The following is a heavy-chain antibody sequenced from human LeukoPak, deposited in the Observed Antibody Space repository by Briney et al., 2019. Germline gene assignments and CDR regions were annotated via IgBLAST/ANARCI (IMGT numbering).Heavy chain of an antibody. J-gene: IGHJ6*03. CDR3: ARTPGYVTVYSSYYYYMDV. CDR2: IYTSGST. Sequence: PSETLSLTCTVSGGSISSYYWSWIRQPAGKGLEWIGRIYTSGSTNYNPSLKSRVTMSVDTSKNQFSLKLSSVTAADTAVYYCARTPGYVTVYSSYYYYMDVWGKGTTVTISS. V-gene: IGHV4-4*07. D-gene: IGHD3-9*01. CDR1: GGSISSYY.